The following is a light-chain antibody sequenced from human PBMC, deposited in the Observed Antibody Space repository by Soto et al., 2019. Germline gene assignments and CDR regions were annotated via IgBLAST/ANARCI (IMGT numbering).Light chain of an antibody. J-gene: IGKJ5*01. CDR3: QQYGSSST. CDR1: QSVSSRF. CDR2: GAS. V-gene: IGKV3-20*01. Sequence: DIVLTQSPATLSLSPGERATLSCMASQSVSSRFLAWYKQKPGQAPRLLMYGASSRATGIPDRFSGSGSGTEFTLTISRMEPEEFAVDDCQQYGSSSTVGQGTRLEIK.